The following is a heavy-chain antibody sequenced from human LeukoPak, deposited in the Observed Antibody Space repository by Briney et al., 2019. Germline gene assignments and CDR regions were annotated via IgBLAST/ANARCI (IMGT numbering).Heavy chain of an antibody. Sequence: WGSLSLSCAASGCTFSSYDMSWIRQAPGKGLEWVSGISWNRGSIGYADSVKGRFTISRDNSKNTQSLQMNSLRAEDTAVYYCAKDDDWGRYKHWGQGTLVTVSS. D-gene: IGHD3-16*01. V-gene: IGHV3-23*01. CDR3: AKDDDWGRYKH. CDR2: ISWNRGSI. CDR1: GCTFSSYD. J-gene: IGHJ1*01.